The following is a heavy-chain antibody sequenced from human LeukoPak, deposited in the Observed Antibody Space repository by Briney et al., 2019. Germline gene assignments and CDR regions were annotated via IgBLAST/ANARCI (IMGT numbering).Heavy chain of an antibody. J-gene: IGHJ4*02. V-gene: IGHV3-23*01. CDR3: AKRPGLVGVGDH. D-gene: IGHD1-26*01. Sequence: GGSLRLSCEASGFTFSNKVMTWVRQAPGKGLEWVSYISASGDVTYYADSVKGRFTISRDNSNNTLYLQMNSLRAEDAAVYFCAKRPGLVGVGDHWGQGTLVTVSS. CDR2: ISASGDVT. CDR1: GFTFSNKV.